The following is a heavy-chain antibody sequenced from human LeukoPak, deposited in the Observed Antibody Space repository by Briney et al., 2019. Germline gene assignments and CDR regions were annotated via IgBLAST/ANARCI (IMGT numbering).Heavy chain of an antibody. D-gene: IGHD6-19*01. CDR1: GFTLSHYA. CDR3: ARDLYSGAWFPDF. J-gene: IGHJ4*02. V-gene: IGHV3-30*01. CDR2: ISDDGSNK. Sequence: PGGSLRLSCAASGFTLSHYAMHWIRQAPGKGLEWVAVISDDGSNKYYADSVRGRFNISRDNSKNTLYVQMNSLRVEDTAVYYCARDLYSGAWFPDFWGQGTLVTVSS.